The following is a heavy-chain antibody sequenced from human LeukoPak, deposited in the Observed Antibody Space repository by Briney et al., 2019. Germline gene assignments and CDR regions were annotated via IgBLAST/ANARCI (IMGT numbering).Heavy chain of an antibody. Sequence: PGGSLRLSCAASGFTFSSYWMHWVRQAPGKGLVWVSRINSDGSSTSYADSVKGRFTISRDNAKNTLYLQMNSLRAEDTAVYYCARDLVGIVGATPSSYYYYYYMDVWGKGTTVTISS. J-gene: IGHJ6*03. CDR3: ARDLVGIVGATPSSYYYYYYMDV. CDR1: GFTFSSYW. CDR2: INSDGSST. V-gene: IGHV3-74*01. D-gene: IGHD1-26*01.